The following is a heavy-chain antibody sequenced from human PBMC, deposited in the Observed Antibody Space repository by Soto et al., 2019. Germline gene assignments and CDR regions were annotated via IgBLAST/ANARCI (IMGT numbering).Heavy chain of an antibody. J-gene: IGHJ6*02. CDR3: ARQYSSSWFSPKSSYYYYGMDV. D-gene: IGHD6-13*01. CDR1: GYSFTSYW. V-gene: IGHV5-51*01. CDR2: IYPGDSDT. Sequence: RGESLKISCKGSGYSFTSYWIGWVRQMPGKGLEWMGIIYPGDSDTRYSPSFQGQVTISADKSISTAYLQWSSLKASDTAMYYCARQYSSSWFSPKSSYYYYGMDVWGQGTTVTV.